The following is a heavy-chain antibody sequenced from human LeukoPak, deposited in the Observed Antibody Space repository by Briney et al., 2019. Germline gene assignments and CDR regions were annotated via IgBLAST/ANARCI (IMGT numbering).Heavy chain of an antibody. J-gene: IGHJ4*02. CDR2: INPNSGGT. Sequence: ASVKVSCKASGYTFIDYYTYWVRQAPGQGLEWMGWINPNSGGTNYAQNFQGRVTMTRDPSISTAYMELSRLRSDDTAVYFCARQSSGSFASDYWGQGTLVTVSS. V-gene: IGHV1-2*02. CDR1: GYTFIDYY. D-gene: IGHD6-25*01. CDR3: ARQSSGSFASDY.